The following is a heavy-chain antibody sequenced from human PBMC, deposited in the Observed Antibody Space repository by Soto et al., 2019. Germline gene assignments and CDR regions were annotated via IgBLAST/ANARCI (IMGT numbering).Heavy chain of an antibody. J-gene: IGHJ6*02. CDR1: GYTFTGYY. D-gene: IGHD3-22*01. CDR2: INPNSGGT. Sequence: ASVKVSCKASGYTFTGYYMHWVRQAPGQGLEWMGWINPNSGGTNYAQKFQGRVTMTRDTSISTAYMELSRLRSDDTAVYYCARGTMIVVGGCGMDVWGQGTTVTVSS. V-gene: IGHV1-2*02. CDR3: ARGTMIVVGGCGMDV.